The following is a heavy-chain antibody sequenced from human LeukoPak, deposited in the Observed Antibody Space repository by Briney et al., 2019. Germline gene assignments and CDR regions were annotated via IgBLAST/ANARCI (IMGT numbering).Heavy chain of an antibody. CDR2: ISGSGGSR. Sequence: GGSLRLSCAASGFTFSSYAMSWVRQAPGKGLEWVSAISGSGGSRYYADSVKGRFTISRDNSKNTLYLQMNSLRAEDTAVYYCAKGFRAGSYFDYWGQGTLVTVSS. CDR3: AKGFRAGSYFDY. J-gene: IGHJ4*02. V-gene: IGHV3-23*01. CDR1: GFTFSSYA.